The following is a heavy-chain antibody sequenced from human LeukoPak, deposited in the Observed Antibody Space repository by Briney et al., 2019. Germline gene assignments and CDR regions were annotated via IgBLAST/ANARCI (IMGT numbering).Heavy chain of an antibody. Sequence: GGSLRLSCAASGFTVSSNYMSWVRQAPGKGLEWVSVIYSGGSTYYADSVRGRFTISRHNSKNTLYLQMNSLRAEDTAVYYCARGTVRYYFDYWGQGTLVTVSS. V-gene: IGHV3-53*04. CDR3: ARGTVRYYFDY. J-gene: IGHJ4*02. D-gene: IGHD4-17*01. CDR1: GFTVSSNY. CDR2: IYSGGST.